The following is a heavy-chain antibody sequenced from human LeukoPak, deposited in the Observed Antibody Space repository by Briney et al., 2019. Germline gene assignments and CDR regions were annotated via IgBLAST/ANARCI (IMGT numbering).Heavy chain of an antibody. CDR3: AREYYYGSGSYFAFDI. V-gene: IGHV3-74*01. CDR1: GFTFSSYW. D-gene: IGHD3-10*01. J-gene: IGHJ3*02. CDR2: INSDGSST. Sequence: GGSLRLSCAASGFTFSSYWMHWVRQAPGKGLAWVSRINSDGSSTSYADSVKGRFTISRDNAKNTLYLQMNSLRAEDTAVYYCAREYYYGSGSYFAFDIWGQGTMVTVSS.